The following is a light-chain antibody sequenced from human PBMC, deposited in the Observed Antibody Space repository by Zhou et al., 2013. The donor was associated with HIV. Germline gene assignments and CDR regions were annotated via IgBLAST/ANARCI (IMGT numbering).Light chain of an antibody. Sequence: DSQMTQSPSSLSASLGDRVTITCRASQGIYNYLAWYQQKPGKPPKLLISGASTLHSGVPPRFSGSGSTTDFTLTISSLQPEDFATYYCQQTYSIPPYTFGQGTKLEIK. CDR1: QGIYNY. CDR2: GAS. V-gene: IGKV1-27*01. CDR3: QQTYSIPPYT. J-gene: IGKJ2*01.